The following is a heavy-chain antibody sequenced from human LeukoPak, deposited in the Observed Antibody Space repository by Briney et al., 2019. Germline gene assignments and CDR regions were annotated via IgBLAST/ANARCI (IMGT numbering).Heavy chain of an antibody. Sequence: PSETLSLTCTVSGGSISSYYWSWIRQPPGKGLEWIGYIYYSGSTNYNPSLKSRVTISVDTSKNQFSLKLSSVTAADTAIYYCVRMYNWNYQGFDSWGQGTLVTVSS. V-gene: IGHV4-59*01. D-gene: IGHD1-7*01. CDR2: IYYSGST. CDR1: GGSISSYY. CDR3: VRMYNWNYQGFDS. J-gene: IGHJ4*02.